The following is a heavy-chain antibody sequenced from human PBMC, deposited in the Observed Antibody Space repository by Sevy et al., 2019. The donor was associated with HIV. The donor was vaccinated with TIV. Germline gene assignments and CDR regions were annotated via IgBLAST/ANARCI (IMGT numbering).Heavy chain of an antibody. CDR3: ARDRNSGSRYYFDY. CDR1: GFTFSSYA. J-gene: IGHJ4*02. CDR2: ISYDRSNK. D-gene: IGHD2-15*01. Sequence: GGSLRLSCAASGFTFSSYAMHWVRQAPGKGLEWVAVISYDRSNKYYADSVKGRFTISRDNSKNTLYLQMNSLRAEDTAVYYCARDRNSGSRYYFDYWGQGTLVTVSS. V-gene: IGHV3-30-3*01.